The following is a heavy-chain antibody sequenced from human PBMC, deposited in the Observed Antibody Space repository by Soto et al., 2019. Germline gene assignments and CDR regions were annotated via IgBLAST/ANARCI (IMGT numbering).Heavy chain of an antibody. CDR2: IYYSGST. V-gene: IGHV4-31*03. J-gene: IGHJ4*02. Sequence: QVQLQESGPGLVKPSQTLSLTCTVSGGSISSGGYYWSWIRQHPGKGLEWIGYIYYSGSTYYNPYRKSRVTISVDTSKNQFSLKLSSVTAADTAVYYCASSSVAGKPLHLFDYWGQGTLVTVSS. CDR3: ASSSVAGKPLHLFDY. D-gene: IGHD6-19*01. CDR1: GGSISSGGYY.